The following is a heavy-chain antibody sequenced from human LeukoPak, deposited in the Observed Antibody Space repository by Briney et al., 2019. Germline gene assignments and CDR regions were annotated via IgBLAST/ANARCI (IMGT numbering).Heavy chain of an antibody. J-gene: IGHJ6*02. CDR3: ARNNGMDV. V-gene: IGHV3-7*03. CDR1: GFTLSNHW. CDR2: VNRDGSET. Sequence: GGSLRLSCAASGFTLSNHWMTWVCQVPGRGPEWVANVNRDGSETYYLDSVKGRFTISKDNAKNSLYLQMNSLRAEDTALYHCARNNGMDVWGQGTTVIVSS.